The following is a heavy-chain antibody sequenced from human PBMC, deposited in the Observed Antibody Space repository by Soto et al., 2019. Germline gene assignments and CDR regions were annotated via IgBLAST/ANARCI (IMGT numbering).Heavy chain of an antibody. CDR1: GYTFTSYA. CDR3: ARERAAVGTHYYHGMDV. Sequence: DSVKVSCKASGYTFTSYAISWVRQAPGQGLEWMGWISAYNGETNYAQKVQGRVTMTTDTSTSTAYMEVRSLRSDDTAVYYCARERAAVGTHYYHGMDVWGQANTVTVSS. CDR2: ISAYNGET. D-gene: IGHD6-13*01. J-gene: IGHJ6*02. V-gene: IGHV1-18*01.